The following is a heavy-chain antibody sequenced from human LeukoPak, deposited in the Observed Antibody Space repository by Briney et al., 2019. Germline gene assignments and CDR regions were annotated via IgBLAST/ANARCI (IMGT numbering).Heavy chain of an antibody. Sequence: SETLSLTCNVSGVSISSSSYYWGWIRQPPGKGLEWIGSIYSSGSTYYNSSLKSRVTISIDTSKNQVSLRMSSVTAADTAVYYCAKSGGYGLIDYWGQGTLVTVSS. D-gene: IGHD6-25*01. J-gene: IGHJ4*01. V-gene: IGHV4-39*01. CDR3: AKSGGYGLIDY. CDR2: IYSSGST. CDR1: GVSISSSSYY.